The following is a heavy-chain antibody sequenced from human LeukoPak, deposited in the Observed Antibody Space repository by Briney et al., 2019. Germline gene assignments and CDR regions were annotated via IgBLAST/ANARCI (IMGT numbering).Heavy chain of an antibody. D-gene: IGHD3-22*01. CDR2: ISGDGGST. CDR3: AKGSPYYYDSSGYEMPGYYYYYMDV. Sequence: GGSLRLSCAASGFTFDDYAMPWVRQAPGKGLEWVSLISGDGGSTYYADSVKGRFTISRDNSKNSLYLQMNSLRTEDTALYYCAKGSPYYYDSSGYEMPGYYYYYMDVWGKGTTVTVSS. CDR1: GFTFDDYA. J-gene: IGHJ6*03. V-gene: IGHV3-43*02.